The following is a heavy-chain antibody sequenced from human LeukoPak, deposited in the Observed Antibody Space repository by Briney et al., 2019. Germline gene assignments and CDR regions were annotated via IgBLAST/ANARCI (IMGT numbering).Heavy chain of an antibody. J-gene: IGHJ4*02. CDR2: IIPIFGTA. V-gene: IGHV1-69*13. D-gene: IGHD2-15*01. CDR3: ARGDLGYCSGGSCYTTDY. Sequence: ASVKVSCKASGGTFSSYAISWVRQAPGQGLEWMGGIIPIFGTANYAQKFQGRVTITADESTSTAYMELSSLRSEDTAVYYSARGDLGYCSGGSCYTTDYWGQGTLVPSPQ. CDR1: GGTFSSYA.